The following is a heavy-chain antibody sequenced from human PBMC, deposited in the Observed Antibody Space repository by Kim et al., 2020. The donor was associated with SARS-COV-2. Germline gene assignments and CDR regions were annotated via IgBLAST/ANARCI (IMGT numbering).Heavy chain of an antibody. CDR2: IYYSGST. V-gene: IGHV4-39*01. Sequence: SETLSLTCTVSGGSISSSSYYWGWIRQPPGKGLEWIGSIYYSGSTYYNPSLKSRVTISVDTSKNQFSLKLSSVTAADTAVYYCARRGRSYGSGKDYWGQGTLVTVSS. J-gene: IGHJ4*02. D-gene: IGHD3-10*01. CDR1: GGSISSSSYY. CDR3: ARRGRSYGSGKDY.